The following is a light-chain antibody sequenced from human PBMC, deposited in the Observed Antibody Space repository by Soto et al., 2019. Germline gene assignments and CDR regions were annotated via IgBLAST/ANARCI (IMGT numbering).Light chain of an antibody. CDR2: GAS. J-gene: IGKJ1*01. CDR1: QRVGSN. V-gene: IGKV3-15*01. CDR3: QQYNNWPRT. Sequence: EVVMTQSPDTLSVSPGERATLSCRASQRVGSNLAWYQQKLGQAPRLLIYGASTRATDIPPRFSASGSGTEFTLTISSLQPEDFSIYYCQQYNNWPRTFGQGTKLDIK.